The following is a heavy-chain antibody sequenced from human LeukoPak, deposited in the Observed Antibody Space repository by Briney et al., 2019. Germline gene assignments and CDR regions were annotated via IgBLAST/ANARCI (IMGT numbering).Heavy chain of an antibody. CDR2: IYYSGST. CDR1: GVSISSYY. CDR3: ARGRAASIDY. Sequence: SETLSLTCTVSGVSISSYYWSWIRQPPGKGLEWIGYIYYSGSTNYNPSLKSRVTISVDTSKNQFSLKLSSVTAADTAVYYCARGRAASIDYWGQGTLVTVSS. J-gene: IGHJ4*02. D-gene: IGHD6-13*01. V-gene: IGHV4-59*01.